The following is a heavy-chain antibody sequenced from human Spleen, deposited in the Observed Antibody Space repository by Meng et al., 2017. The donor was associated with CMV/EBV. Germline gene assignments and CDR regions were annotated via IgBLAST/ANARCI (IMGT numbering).Heavy chain of an antibody. J-gene: IGHJ5*02. CDR3: ASGITGTWWFVP. Sequence: GSLRLSCTVSGGSISSYYWSWIRQPPGKGLEWIGYIYYSGSTNYNPSLKSRGTISVETSKNQFSLKLSSVTAAYTAVYYCASGITGTWWFVPWGQGTLVTVSS. V-gene: IGHV4-59*01. D-gene: IGHD1-7*01. CDR1: GGSISSYY. CDR2: IYYSGST.